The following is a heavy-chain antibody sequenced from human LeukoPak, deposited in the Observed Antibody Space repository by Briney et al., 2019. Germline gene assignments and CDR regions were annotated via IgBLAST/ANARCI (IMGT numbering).Heavy chain of an antibody. CDR1: VGSISNYY. CDR2: IYYSGST. D-gene: IGHD1/OR15-1a*01. Sequence: PSETLSLTCTVSVGSISNYYWTWIRHPPGKGLEWIVYIYYSGSTNYNPSLKSRVSISVDTSNNQFSLKLNSVTAAGTAVYYCARRSTNGPPYYLEYWGQGTPVTVSS. V-gene: IGHV4-59*08. J-gene: IGHJ4*02. CDR3: ARRSTNGPPYYLEY.